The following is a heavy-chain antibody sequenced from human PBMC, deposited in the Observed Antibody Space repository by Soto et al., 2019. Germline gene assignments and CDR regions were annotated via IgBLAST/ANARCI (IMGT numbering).Heavy chain of an antibody. Sequence: QVQLQESGPGLVKPSGTLSLTCDVSGGSISSSNWWSWVRQPPGQGLEWIGEIYLSGSTNYNPSLQSRVTISVDKSKNQFSLKLSSVTAADTAVYYCARREYSSGWLQHWGQGTLVTVSS. D-gene: IGHD6-19*01. CDR2: IYLSGST. V-gene: IGHV4-4*02. J-gene: IGHJ1*01. CDR3: ARREYSSGWLQH. CDR1: GGSISSSNW.